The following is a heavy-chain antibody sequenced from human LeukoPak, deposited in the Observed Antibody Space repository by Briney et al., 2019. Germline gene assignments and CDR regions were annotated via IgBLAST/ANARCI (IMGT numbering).Heavy chain of an antibody. Sequence: PGRSLRLSCAASGFTFDDYAMHWVRQAPGKGLEWVSGINWNSGDLGYADSVKGRFTISRDNAKNSLYLQMNSLRAEDTALYYCAEHESSGYHHPGGFDYWGQGTLVTVFS. D-gene: IGHD3-22*01. J-gene: IGHJ4*02. CDR3: AEHESSGYHHPGGFDY. V-gene: IGHV3-9*01. CDR1: GFTFDDYA. CDR2: INWNSGDL.